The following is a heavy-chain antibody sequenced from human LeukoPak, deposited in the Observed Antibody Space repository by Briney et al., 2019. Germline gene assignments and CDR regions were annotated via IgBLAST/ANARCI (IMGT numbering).Heavy chain of an antibody. CDR2: MCGGGGSK. D-gene: IGHD2-2*01. Sequence: GGSLRLSCAASGFTFSSYAMNWLRQSPGEGLEWVSDMCGGGGSKYYVDSVKGRSIISRDNSKNTLYLQMNSLRAGDTAVYYCARSPTAINGYFDPWGQGTLVTVSS. CDR1: GFTFSSYA. J-gene: IGHJ5*02. V-gene: IGHV3-23*01. CDR3: ARSPTAINGYFDP.